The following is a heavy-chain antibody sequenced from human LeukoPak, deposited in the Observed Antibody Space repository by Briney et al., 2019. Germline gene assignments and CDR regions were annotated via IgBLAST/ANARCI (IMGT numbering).Heavy chain of an antibody. CDR2: ISGSGGST. CDR1: GFTFSSCA. Sequence: GGSLRLSCAASGFTFSSCAMSWVRQAPGKGLEWVSAISGSGGSTYYADSVKGRFTISRDNSKNTLYLQMNSLRAEDTAVYYCAKDSIQLWYTPLWRYWGQGTLVTVSS. V-gene: IGHV3-23*01. J-gene: IGHJ4*02. D-gene: IGHD5-18*01. CDR3: AKDSIQLWYTPLWRY.